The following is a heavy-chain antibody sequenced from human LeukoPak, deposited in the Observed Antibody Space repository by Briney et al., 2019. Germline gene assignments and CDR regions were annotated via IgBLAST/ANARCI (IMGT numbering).Heavy chain of an antibody. J-gene: IGHJ4*02. Sequence: QPGGSLRLSCAASGFTFSNYWMHWVRQAPGKGLEWVANIQQDGSEQYYVDSVKGRFTISRDNAKNSLYLQMNSLRAGDTAAYYCVTGPFDYWGQGTLVTVSS. V-gene: IGHV3-7*01. CDR1: GFTFSNYW. CDR3: VTGPFDY. CDR2: IQQDGSEQ. D-gene: IGHD3-10*01.